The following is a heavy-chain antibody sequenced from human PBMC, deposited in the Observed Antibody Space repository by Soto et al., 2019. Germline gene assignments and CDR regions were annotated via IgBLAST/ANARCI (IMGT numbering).Heavy chain of an antibody. CDR2: IYYTGST. CDR1: GDSIITGTYY. V-gene: IGHV4-31*11. Sequence: LSLTCAVSGDSIITGTYYWSWVRQLPGKGLEWIGYIYYTGSTYYNPSLKSRITISRDTSQNRFSLQLSSVTVADTAVYFCSRGRDDAGGPFDYWGRGTLVTVSS. CDR3: SRGRDDAGGPFDY. D-gene: IGHD3-10*01. J-gene: IGHJ4*02.